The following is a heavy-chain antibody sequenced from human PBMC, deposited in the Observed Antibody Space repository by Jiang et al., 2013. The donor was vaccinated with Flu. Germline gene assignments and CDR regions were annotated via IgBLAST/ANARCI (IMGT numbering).Heavy chain of an antibody. CDR1: GGTFSSYT. CDR3: ARDLEYCSSTSCSIS. V-gene: IGHV1-69*04. D-gene: IGHD2-2*01. CDR2: IIPILGIA. Sequence: GAEVKKPGSSVKVSCKASGGTFSSYTISWVRQAPGQGLEWMGRIIPILGIANYAQKFQGRVTITADKSTSTAYMELSSLRSEDTAVYYCARDLEYCSSTSCSISWGQGTLVTSP. J-gene: IGHJ4*02.